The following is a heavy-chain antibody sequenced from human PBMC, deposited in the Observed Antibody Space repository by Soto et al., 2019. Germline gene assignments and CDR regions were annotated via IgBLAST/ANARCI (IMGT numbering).Heavy chain of an antibody. CDR2: ISYDGSNK. J-gene: IGHJ4*02. CDR3: ARDLSGACEWFLPDY. D-gene: IGHD3-3*01. CDR1: GFTFSSYA. Sequence: QVQLVESGGGVVQPGRSLRLSCAASGFTFSSYAMHWVRQAPGKGLEWVAVISYDGSNKYYEDSVKGRFTISRDNSKNTLYLKMNRLRAEDRAVYSCARDLSGACEWFLPDYWGQGTLVTVSS. V-gene: IGHV3-30-3*01.